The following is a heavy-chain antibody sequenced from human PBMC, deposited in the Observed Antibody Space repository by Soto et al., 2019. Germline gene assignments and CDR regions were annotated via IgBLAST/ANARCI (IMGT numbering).Heavy chain of an antibody. CDR1: GLTVSGNY. CDR2: IYSDGST. V-gene: IGHV3-53*01. D-gene: IGHD7-27*01. J-gene: IGHJ4*02. CDR3: ARASSRWGSEAAY. Sequence: EVQLVESGGGLIHPGGSLRLSCAASGLTVSGNYMGWVRQAPGKGLEWVSGIYSDGSTIYADSVKGRFTIFRDISKNTLYLQMNSQRAEDTAVYHCARASSRWGSEAAYWGQGTLVTVSS.